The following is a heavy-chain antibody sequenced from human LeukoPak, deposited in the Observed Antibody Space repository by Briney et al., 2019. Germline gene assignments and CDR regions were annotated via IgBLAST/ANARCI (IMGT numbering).Heavy chain of an antibody. CDR1: GFTFSSYW. Sequence: GGSLRLSCVASGFTFSSYWMHWVRQAPGKGLVWVSRIKSDGSSTSYADSVKGRFTISRDNAKNSLYLQMNSLRADDTAVYYCARVPGDYWGQGTLVTVSS. J-gene: IGHJ4*02. V-gene: IGHV3-74*01. CDR2: IKSDGSST. CDR3: ARVPGDY.